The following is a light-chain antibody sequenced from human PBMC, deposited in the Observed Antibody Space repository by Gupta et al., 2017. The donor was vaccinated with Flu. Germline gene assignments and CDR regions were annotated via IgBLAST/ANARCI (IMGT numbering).Light chain of an antibody. V-gene: IGKV2-30*01. CDR1: QSLVYRDGNTY. CDR2: EVS. Sequence: DVVMTQSPLSLPVTLGQPASISCRSSQSLVYRDGNTYLNWFQQRPGQSPRRLIYEVSNRDSGVPDRFSGSGSGTDFTLKISRVEAEDVGIYYCMQGTHPWTFDQGTKLEIK. CDR3: MQGTHPWT. J-gene: IGKJ2*02.